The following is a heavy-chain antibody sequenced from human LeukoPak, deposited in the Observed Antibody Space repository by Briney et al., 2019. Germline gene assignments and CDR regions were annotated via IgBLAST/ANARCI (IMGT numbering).Heavy chain of an antibody. J-gene: IGHJ4*02. D-gene: IGHD2-15*01. CDR2: IHYSGIT. V-gene: IGHV4-59*01. CDR1: GDSISRNY. Sequence: PSETLSLTCTVSGDSISRNYWSWIRQPPGKGLEWIGDIHYSGITKYDPSLKSRDTMSVDTSKNQFSLKLGSVTAADTAVYYCARVQNPTWGPCSGGSCQASYFDSWGQGTLVAVSS. CDR3: ARVQNPTWGPCSGGSCQASYFDS.